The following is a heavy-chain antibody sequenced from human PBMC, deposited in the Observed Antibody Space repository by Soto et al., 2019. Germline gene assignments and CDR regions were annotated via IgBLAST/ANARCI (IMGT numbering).Heavy chain of an antibody. D-gene: IGHD3-22*01. CDR2: INAYNGNT. Sequence: QVQLVQSGAEVKKPGASVKVSCKASGYTFTSYGISWVRQAPGQGLEWMGWINAYNGNTNYAEKLQGRVTMTTATSTSTAYMELRSLTSDDTAVYYCARDLVAYYYDSSGYYWGQGTLVTVSS. V-gene: IGHV1-18*01. CDR3: ARDLVAYYYDSSGYY. J-gene: IGHJ4*02. CDR1: GYTFTSYG.